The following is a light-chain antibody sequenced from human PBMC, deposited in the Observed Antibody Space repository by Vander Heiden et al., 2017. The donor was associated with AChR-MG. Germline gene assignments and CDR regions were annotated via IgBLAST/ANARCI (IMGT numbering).Light chain of an antibody. Sequence: QLTQSPPGLSASVGGRVSITGLDSQGISSYLAWYQQKPGQAPKLLIYAASTWQSGVPARFSGSGSGTDFTLTISSLQAEDVAIYYCQQLNSYPLTFGGGTKVEIK. CDR3: QQLNSYPLT. CDR2: AAS. CDR1: QGISSY. V-gene: IGKV1-9*01. J-gene: IGKJ4*01.